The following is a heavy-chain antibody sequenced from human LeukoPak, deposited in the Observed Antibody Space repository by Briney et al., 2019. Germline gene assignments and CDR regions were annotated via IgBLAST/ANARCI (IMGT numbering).Heavy chain of an antibody. Sequence: GGSLRLSCAASGFTFSSYSMSWVRQAPGKGLEWVSVIYSGGSTYYADSVKGRFTISRDNSKNTLHLQMNSLRAEDTAVYYCARDLPFDYWGQGTLVTVSS. CDR2: IYSGGST. J-gene: IGHJ4*02. CDR3: ARDLPFDY. CDR1: GFTFSSYS. V-gene: IGHV3-53*01.